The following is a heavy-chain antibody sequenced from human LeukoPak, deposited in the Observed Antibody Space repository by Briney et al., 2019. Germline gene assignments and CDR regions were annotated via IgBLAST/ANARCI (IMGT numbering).Heavy chain of an antibody. CDR3: ARVMGISYSSSWYYFDY. D-gene: IGHD6-13*01. CDR1: GGSISSGDYY. J-gene: IGHJ4*02. Sequence: SETLSLTCTVSGGSISSGDYYWSWIRQPPGKGLEWIGYIYYSGSTYYNPSLKSRVTISVDTSKNQFSLKLSSVTAADTAVYYCARVMGISYSSSWYYFDYWGQGTLVTVSS. V-gene: IGHV4-30-4*01. CDR2: IYYSGST.